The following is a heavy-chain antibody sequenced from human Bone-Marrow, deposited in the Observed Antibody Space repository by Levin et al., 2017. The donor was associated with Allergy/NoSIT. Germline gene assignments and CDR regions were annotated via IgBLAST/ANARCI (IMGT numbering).Heavy chain of an antibody. J-gene: IGHJ4*02. V-gene: IGHV3-30*18. CDR2: TSYDGSNK. Sequence: GESLKISCAASGFTFSNFGMHWVRQAPGKGLEWVAVTSYDGSNKYYVESVKGRFTISRDNSKNTLYLQMNSLRVEDTAVYYCAKDRGSGWLGPWDWGQGTLVTVSS. CDR3: AKDRGSGWLGPWD. CDR1: GFTFSNFG. D-gene: IGHD6-19*01.